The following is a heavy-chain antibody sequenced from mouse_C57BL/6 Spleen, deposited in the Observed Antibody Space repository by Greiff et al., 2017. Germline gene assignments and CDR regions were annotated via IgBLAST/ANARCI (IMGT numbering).Heavy chain of an antibody. CDR1: YFAFMASA. Sequence: QVQLKESGAEMVRPWSSVKLSCKVSYFAFMASAMHWVKQRPGHGLEWIGSFTMYSDATEYSEKFMGKATLTANPSSSTAYMELNSLTSEDSAVYYCARSNGSDYFDYWGQGTTLTVSS. CDR2: FTMYSDAT. J-gene: IGHJ2*01. V-gene: IGHV1-49*01. CDR3: ARSNGSDYFDY.